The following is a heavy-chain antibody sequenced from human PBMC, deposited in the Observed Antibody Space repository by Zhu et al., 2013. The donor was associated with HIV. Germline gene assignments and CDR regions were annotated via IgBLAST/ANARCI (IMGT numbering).Heavy chain of an antibody. V-gene: IGHV1-2*02. J-gene: IGHJ4*02. CDR2: INPNSGGT. D-gene: IGHD3-10*01. CDR3: ARGSLGGMVRGVGALY. Sequence: QVQLVQSGAEVKKPGASVKVSCKASGYTFTGYSIHWVRQAPGQGLEWMGWINPNSGGTNYAQKFQGRVTMTRDTSISTAYMELSRLRSDDTAVYYCARGSLGGMVRGVGALYWGQGTLVTVSS. CDR1: GYTFTGYS.